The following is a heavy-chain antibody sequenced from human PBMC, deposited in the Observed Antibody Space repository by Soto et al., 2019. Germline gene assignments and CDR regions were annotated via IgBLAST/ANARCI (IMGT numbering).Heavy chain of an antibody. Sequence: EVQPLESGGGLVQPGGSLRLSCAASGFTFSSYAMSWVRQAPGKGLEWVSAISGSGGSTYYADSVKGRFTISRDNSKNTLYLQMNSLRAEDTAVYYCAKVGGRFLEWLFQLYLDYWGQGTLVTVSS. V-gene: IGHV3-23*01. D-gene: IGHD3-3*01. CDR3: AKVGGRFLEWLFQLYLDY. J-gene: IGHJ4*02. CDR2: ISGSGGST. CDR1: GFTFSSYA.